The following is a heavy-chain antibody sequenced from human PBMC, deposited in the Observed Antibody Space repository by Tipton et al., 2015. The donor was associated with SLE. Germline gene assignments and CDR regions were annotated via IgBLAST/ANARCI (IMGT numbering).Heavy chain of an antibody. J-gene: IGHJ6*02. CDR3: GRTRIVIVPGAMTTNYNYYGMDV. Sequence: TLSLTCIVSSADSISTSYWSWIRQPPGKGLEWIGYIYSSGSTNYKPSLRSRVSMSIDMSKNQFSLRLSSVTAADTAVYYCGRTRIVIVPGAMTTNYNYYGMDVWGPGTTVTVSS. CDR2: IYSSGST. D-gene: IGHD2-2*01. CDR1: SADSISTSY. V-gene: IGHV4-59*01.